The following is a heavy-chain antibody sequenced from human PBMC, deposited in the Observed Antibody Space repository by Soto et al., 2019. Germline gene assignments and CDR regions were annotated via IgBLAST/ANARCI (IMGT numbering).Heavy chain of an antibody. J-gene: IGHJ3*02. Sequence: QVQLVQSGAEVKKPGSSVKVSCKASGGTFSSYAISWVRQAPGQGLEWMGGIIPIFGTANYAQKFQGRVTITADEAKSTGFIELSSLRSEDTAVYYCASGVVVVAAIPSRAFDIWGQGTMVTVSS. D-gene: IGHD2-21*02. CDR1: GGTFSSYA. CDR3: ASGVVVVAAIPSRAFDI. CDR2: IIPIFGTA. V-gene: IGHV1-69*01.